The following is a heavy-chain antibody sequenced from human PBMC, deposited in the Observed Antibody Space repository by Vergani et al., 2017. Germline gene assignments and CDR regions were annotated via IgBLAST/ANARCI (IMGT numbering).Heavy chain of an antibody. CDR2: VSGSSATP. J-gene: IGHJ4*02. Sequence: EVQLLESGGGLVQPGGSLRLSYEASGFSFPGYAMSWVRQAPGKGLEWVSSVSGSSATPYYADSVKGRFIISRDNSKNTLHLQMNSLRADDTAVYYCTXGSRGYTGYFFDYWGQGTLVSVSS. V-gene: IGHV3-23*01. D-gene: IGHD5-12*01. CDR3: TXGSRGYTGYFFDY. CDR1: GFSFPGYA.